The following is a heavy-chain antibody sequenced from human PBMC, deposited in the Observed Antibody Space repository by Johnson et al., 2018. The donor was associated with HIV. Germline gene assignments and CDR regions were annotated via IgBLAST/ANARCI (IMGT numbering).Heavy chain of an antibody. CDR1: GFTFDDYA. D-gene: IGHD2-2*01. V-gene: IGHV3-9*01. CDR2: ISWNSGSI. CDR3: ARGGAAMTFWEVHDAFDI. J-gene: IGHJ3*02. Sequence: VQLVESGGGLVQPGRSLRLSCAASGFTFDDYAMHWVRQAPGKGLEWVSGISWNSGSIGYADSVKGRFTISRDNSKNSLYLQMNSLRAEDTAVYYCARGGAAMTFWEVHDAFDIWGQGTMVTVSS.